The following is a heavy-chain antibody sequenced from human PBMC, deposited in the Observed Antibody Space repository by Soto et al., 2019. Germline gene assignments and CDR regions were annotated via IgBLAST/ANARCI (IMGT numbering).Heavy chain of an antibody. D-gene: IGHD6-6*01. CDR3: ASPRGIAARNDAFDI. Sequence: GESLKISCAASGFTFSSYSMNWVRQAPGKGLEWVSYISSSSTIYYADSVKGRFTISRDNAKNSLYLQMNSLRAEDTAVYYCASPRGIAARNDAFDIWGQGTMVTVSS. CDR2: ISSSSTI. V-gene: IGHV3-48*04. CDR1: GFTFSSYS. J-gene: IGHJ3*02.